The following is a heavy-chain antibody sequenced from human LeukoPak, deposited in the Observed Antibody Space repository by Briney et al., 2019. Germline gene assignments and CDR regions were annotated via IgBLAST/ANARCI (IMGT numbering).Heavy chain of an antibody. CDR2: INPNSGGT. Sequence: ASVKVSCKASGYTFTGYYMHWVRQAPGQGLEWMGWINPNSGGTNYAQKFQGRVTMTRDTSISTAYMELSRLRSDDTAVYYCARDKSGNSGWYSYFDYWGQGTLVTVSS. CDR1: GYTFTGYY. J-gene: IGHJ4*02. CDR3: ARDKSGNSGWYSYFDY. V-gene: IGHV1-2*02. D-gene: IGHD6-19*01.